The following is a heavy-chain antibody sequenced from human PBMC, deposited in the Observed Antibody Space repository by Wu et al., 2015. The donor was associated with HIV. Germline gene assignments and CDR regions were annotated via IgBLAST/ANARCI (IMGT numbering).Heavy chain of an antibody. V-gene: IGHV1-2*02. CDR1: AYTFTGHY. CDR2: INSSSGGT. Sequence: QVQLVQSGAEVKKPGASVKVSCKASAYTFTGHYMHWVRQAPGQGLEWMGWINSSSGGTNYAQKFQGRVTMTRDTSISTVYMELSRLRSDDTAVYYCARDRYYYGSGKDTFDIWGQGTMVTVSS. CDR3: ARDRYYYGSGKDTFDI. D-gene: IGHD3-10*01. J-gene: IGHJ3*02.